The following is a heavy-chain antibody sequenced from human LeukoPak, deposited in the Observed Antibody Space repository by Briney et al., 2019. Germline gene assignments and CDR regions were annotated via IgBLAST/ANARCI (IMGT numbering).Heavy chain of an antibody. V-gene: IGHV4-34*01. CDR2: IDHTGST. D-gene: IGHD3-10*01. J-gene: IGHJ4*02. Sequence: WQTLSLTCAVYGGSFSGYYWSWIRQPPGKGLEWIGEIDHTGSTQYNPSLKSRVTMSVDASKNQFSLKLTFVTAADTAVYYCARVRGLWFGVRNDSWGQGTLVTVP. CDR3: ARVRGLWFGVRNDS. CDR1: GGSFSGYY.